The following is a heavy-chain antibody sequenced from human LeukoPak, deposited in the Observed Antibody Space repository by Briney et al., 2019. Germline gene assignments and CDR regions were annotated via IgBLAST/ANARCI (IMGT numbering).Heavy chain of an antibody. Sequence: GGSLRLSCAASGFTFGSYSMNWVRQAPGKGLEWVSSISSSSSYIYYADSVKGRFTISRDNAKNSLYLQMNSLRAEDTAVYYCARTGVPAALPDYWGQGTLVTVSS. D-gene: IGHD2-2*01. CDR3: ARTGVPAALPDY. CDR2: ISSSSSYI. V-gene: IGHV3-21*01. J-gene: IGHJ4*02. CDR1: GFTFGSYS.